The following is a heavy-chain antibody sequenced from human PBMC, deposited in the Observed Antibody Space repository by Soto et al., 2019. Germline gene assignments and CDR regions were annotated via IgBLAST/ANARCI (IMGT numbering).Heavy chain of an antibody. J-gene: IGHJ5*02. V-gene: IGHV1-8*01. CDR1: GSTFTSYD. Sequence: ASVKVSCTASGSTFTSYDLTWVRQATGQRIEWMGWKNLNSGNTGYAQTFKGRVTMTSNNSISTAYMELSSLRSEDTAVYYCALLKDIVVVPAAKENWFDPWGQGTLVTVSS. CDR2: KNLNSGNT. D-gene: IGHD2-2*01. CDR3: ALLKDIVVVPAAKENWFDP.